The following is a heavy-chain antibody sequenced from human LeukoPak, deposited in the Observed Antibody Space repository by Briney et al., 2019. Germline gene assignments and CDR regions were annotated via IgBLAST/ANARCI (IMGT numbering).Heavy chain of an antibody. V-gene: IGHV3-23*01. Sequence: GGSLRLSCAASGFAFSNYAMSWVRQAPGKGLEWVSSVSSTGGTTYYADSVKGRFTISRDNSKNMLYLQMNSLRAEDTAVYYCAKGSNWNYLYYFDYWGQGTLVTVSS. D-gene: IGHD1-7*01. J-gene: IGHJ4*02. CDR2: VSSTGGTT. CDR3: AKGSNWNYLYYFDY. CDR1: GFAFSNYA.